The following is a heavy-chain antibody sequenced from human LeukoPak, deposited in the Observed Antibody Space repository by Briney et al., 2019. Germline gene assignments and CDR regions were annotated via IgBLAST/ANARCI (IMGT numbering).Heavy chain of an antibody. CDR1: GFTVSSNY. V-gene: IGHV3-53*01. CDR2: IYSGGST. D-gene: IGHD2-8*01. Sequence: GGSLRLSXAASGFTVSSNYMSWVRQAPGKGLEWVSVIYSGGSTYYADFVKGRFTISRDNSKNTLYLQMNSLRAEDTAMYYCARGLRAHYAFDIWGQGTMVTVSS. J-gene: IGHJ3*02. CDR3: ARGLRAHYAFDI.